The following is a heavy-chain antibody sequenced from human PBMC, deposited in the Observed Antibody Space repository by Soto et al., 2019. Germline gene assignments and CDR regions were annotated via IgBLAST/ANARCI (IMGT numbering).Heavy chain of an antibody. Sequence: RASVKVSCKASGYTFTSYGISWVRQAPGQGLEWMGWISAYNGNTNYAQKLQGRVTMTTDTSTSTAYMELRSLRSDDTAVYYCARDQVAVAESAEYFQHWGQGTLVTVSS. CDR2: ISAYNGNT. CDR3: ARDQVAVAESAEYFQH. J-gene: IGHJ1*01. CDR1: GYTFTSYG. D-gene: IGHD6-19*01. V-gene: IGHV1-18*01.